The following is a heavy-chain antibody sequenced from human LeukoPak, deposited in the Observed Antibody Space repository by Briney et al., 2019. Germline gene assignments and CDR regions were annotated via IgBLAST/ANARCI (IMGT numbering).Heavy chain of an antibody. CDR2: INGGSSPI. V-gene: IGHV3-48*01. D-gene: IGHD3-9*01. J-gene: IGHJ6*02. CDR3: TRDLMDYDVSTGLHHYYMDV. CDR1: GFTFSRDS. Sequence: PGGSLRLSCAASGFTFSRDSMNWVRQAPGKGLEWVSYINGGSSPIYYADSVRGRFTISRDNAKNSLYLQMNSLRAEDTAVYYCTRDLMDYDVSTGLHHYYMDVWGQGTTVTVSS.